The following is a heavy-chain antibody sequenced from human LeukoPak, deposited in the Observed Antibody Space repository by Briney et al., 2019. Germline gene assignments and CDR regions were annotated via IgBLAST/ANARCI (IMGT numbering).Heavy chain of an antibody. CDR2: IYYSGST. CDR1: GGSISSSSYY. D-gene: IGHD6-13*01. Sequence: SETLSLTCTVSGGSISSSSYYWGWIRQPPGKGLEWIGSIYYSGSTYYNPSLKSRVTISVDTSKNQFSLKLSSVTAADTAVYYCARSGIAAALDYWGQGTLVTVSS. J-gene: IGHJ4*02. V-gene: IGHV4-39*07. CDR3: ARSGIAAALDY.